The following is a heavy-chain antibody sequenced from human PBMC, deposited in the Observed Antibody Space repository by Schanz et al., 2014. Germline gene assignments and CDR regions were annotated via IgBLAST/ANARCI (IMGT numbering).Heavy chain of an antibody. V-gene: IGHV1-18*01. J-gene: IGHJ6*03. CDR1: GYTFTSYG. CDR2: ISAYNGNT. D-gene: IGHD6-19*01. CDR3: ARHWHSSRWSDRDNGHSNRWPMAPGXDV. Sequence: CKASGYTFTSYGINWVRQAPGQGLKWMGCISAYNGNTNYAQMRQVRVTMTTDTAMSAAYMELRSLRSDDTDVYHCARHWHSSRWSDRDNGHSNRWPMAPGXDV.